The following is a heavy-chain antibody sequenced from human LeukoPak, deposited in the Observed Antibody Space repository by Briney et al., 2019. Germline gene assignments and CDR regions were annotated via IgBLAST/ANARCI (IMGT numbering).Heavy chain of an antibody. CDR2: ISWNSGSI. CDR3: AKDPSRGDSSGWYADY. V-gene: IGHV3-9*01. CDR1: GFTFDDYA. D-gene: IGHD6-19*01. J-gene: IGHJ4*02. Sequence: QPGRCLRLSCAASGFTFDDYAMHWVRQAPGKGLEWVSGISWNSGSIGYADSVKGRFTISRDNAKNSLYLQMNSLRAEDTALYYCAKDPSRGDSSGWYADYWGQGTLVTVSS.